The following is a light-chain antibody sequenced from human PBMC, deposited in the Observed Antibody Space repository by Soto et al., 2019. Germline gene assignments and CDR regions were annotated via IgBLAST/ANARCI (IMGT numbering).Light chain of an antibody. J-gene: IGKJ4*01. Sequence: EIVMTQSPATLSVSPGERATLSCRASQSVSSNLAWYQQKPGQAPRLLIYGASTRATGIPARFSGSGSGTEFTLTIRSLQSEDFAVYYCQQDNNWPPLTFGGGNKVEIK. CDR1: QSVSSN. V-gene: IGKV3-15*01. CDR3: QQDNNWPPLT. CDR2: GAS.